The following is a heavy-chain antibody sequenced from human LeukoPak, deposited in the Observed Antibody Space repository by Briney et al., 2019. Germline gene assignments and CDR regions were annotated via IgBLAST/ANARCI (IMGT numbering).Heavy chain of an antibody. D-gene: IGHD2-2*01. J-gene: IGHJ6*02. CDR2: IYTSGST. Sequence: SETLSLTCTVSGGSISSYYWSWIRQPAGKGLEWIGRIYTSGSTNYNPSLKSRVTMSVDTSKNQFSLKLSSVTAADTAVYYCARDRIVVVPAAPYLDYYGMDVWGQGTTVTVSS. CDR1: GGSISSYY. CDR3: ARDRIVVVPAAPYLDYYGMDV. V-gene: IGHV4-4*07.